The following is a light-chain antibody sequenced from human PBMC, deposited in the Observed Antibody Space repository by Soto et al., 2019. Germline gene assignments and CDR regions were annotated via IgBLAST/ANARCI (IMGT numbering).Light chain of an antibody. J-gene: IGKJ1*01. CDR2: DAS. Sequence: IEMTQSPSTLSASVGDRVTITCRASQNIGTSLAWYQHTPGKAPKLLISDASTLESGVPSRFGGSGSGTEFTLSITSLQPDDFATYYCQQCFWDWTFGQGTKVDIK. CDR3: QQCFWDWT. V-gene: IGKV1-5*01. CDR1: QNIGTS.